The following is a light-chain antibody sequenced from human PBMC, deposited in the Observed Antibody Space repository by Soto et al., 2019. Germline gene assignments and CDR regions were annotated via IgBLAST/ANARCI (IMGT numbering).Light chain of an antibody. Sequence: QSVLTQPGSLSGSSGQSNTLFCPGTRNDVGGYNYVSWYQQHPGSAPKLMIYDVSSRLSGVSIRFSGSKSGNTASLTISGLQAEDEADYYCSSYTSSFKLAVFGSGTKVTVL. V-gene: IGLV2-14*03. CDR3: SSYTSSFKLAV. J-gene: IGLJ1*01. CDR1: RNDVGGYNY. CDR2: DVS.